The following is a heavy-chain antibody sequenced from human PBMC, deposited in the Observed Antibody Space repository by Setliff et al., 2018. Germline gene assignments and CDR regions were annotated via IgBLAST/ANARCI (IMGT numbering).Heavy chain of an antibody. CDR2: ISAYNGNT. D-gene: IGHD6-6*01. CDR1: GYTFSSYG. Sequence: ASVKVSCKASGYTFSSYGISWVRQAPGQGLEWMGWISAYNGNTNYAQKFQGRVTMTTDTSTSTGYMELRSLRPDDTAVYYCATRRAARSPLTGWGQGTQVTVSS. CDR3: ATRRAARSPLTG. V-gene: IGHV1-18*01. J-gene: IGHJ4*02.